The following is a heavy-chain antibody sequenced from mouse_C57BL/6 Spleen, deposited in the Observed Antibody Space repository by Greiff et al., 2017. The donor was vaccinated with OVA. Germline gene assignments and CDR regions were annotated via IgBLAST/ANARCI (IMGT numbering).Heavy chain of an antibody. CDR2: IWWDDDK. J-gene: IGHJ2*01. CDR1: GFSLSTFGMG. V-gene: IGHV8-8*01. Sequence: ESGPGILQPSQTLSLTCSFSGFSLSTFGMGVGWIRQPSGKGLEWLAHIWWDDDKYYNPALKSRLTISKDTSKNQVFLKIANVDTADTATYYCARTITTVVAYYFDYWGQGNTLTVSS. CDR3: ARTITTVVAYYFDY. D-gene: IGHD1-1*01.